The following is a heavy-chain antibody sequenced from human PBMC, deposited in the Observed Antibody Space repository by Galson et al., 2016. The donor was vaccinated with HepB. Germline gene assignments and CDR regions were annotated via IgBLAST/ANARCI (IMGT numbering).Heavy chain of an antibody. Sequence: SLRLSCAASGFTFSTYVLHWVRQAPGKGLEWLAVISYDGNNKYYADSVKGRFTISRDNSKNTLYLQMNSLRVEDTAVYYCGRDHSVVLTTAYNWFDPWGQGTLVTVSS. CDR3: GRDHSVVLTTAYNWFDP. CDR2: ISYDGNNK. J-gene: IGHJ5*02. V-gene: IGHV3-30-3*01. CDR1: GFTFSTYV. D-gene: IGHD4-23*01.